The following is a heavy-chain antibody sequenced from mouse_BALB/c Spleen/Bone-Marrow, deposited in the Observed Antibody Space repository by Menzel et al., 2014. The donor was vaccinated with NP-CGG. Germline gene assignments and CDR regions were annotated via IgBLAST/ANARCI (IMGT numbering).Heavy chain of an antibody. D-gene: IGHD2-1*01. J-gene: IGHJ3*01. CDR3: AYGNYEGWFAF. Sequence: QVQLQQSGPDLVAPSQSLSITCTVSGFSLTGYGVNWVRQPPGKGLEWLGMIWGDGSTDYNSVLKSRLSISKDNSKSQVFLRMNSLQTDDTARYYCAYGNYEGWFAFWGQGTLVTVSA. CDR1: GFSLTGYG. CDR2: IWGDGST. V-gene: IGHV2-6-7*01.